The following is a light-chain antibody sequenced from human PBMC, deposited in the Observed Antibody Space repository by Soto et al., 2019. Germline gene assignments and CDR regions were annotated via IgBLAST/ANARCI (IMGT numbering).Light chain of an antibody. CDR3: SSYTSSSTPDV. Sequence: QSVLTQPASVSGSPGQSITISCTGTSRDVGGYNLVSWYRQHPGKAPKLMIYEGNKRPSGVSNRFSGSKSGNTASLTISGLQAEDEADYYCSSYTSSSTPDVFGTGTKGTVL. CDR1: SRDVGGYNL. CDR2: EGN. V-gene: IGLV2-14*02. J-gene: IGLJ1*01.